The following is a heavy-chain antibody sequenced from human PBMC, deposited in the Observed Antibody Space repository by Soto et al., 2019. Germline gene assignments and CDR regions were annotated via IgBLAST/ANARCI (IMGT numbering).Heavy chain of an antibody. CDR1: GFTFSSYG. CDR3: ATDRSYSRGWYLYYYYGMDV. CDR2: ISYDGSNK. J-gene: IGHJ6*02. D-gene: IGHD6-19*01. V-gene: IGHV3-30*03. Sequence: QVQLVESGGGVVQPGRSLRLSCAASGFTFSSYGMHWVRQAPGKGLEWVAVISYDGSNKYYADSVKGRFTISRDNSKNTLYLQMNRLRAEDTAVYYCATDRSYSRGWYLYYYYGMDVWGQGTTVTVSS.